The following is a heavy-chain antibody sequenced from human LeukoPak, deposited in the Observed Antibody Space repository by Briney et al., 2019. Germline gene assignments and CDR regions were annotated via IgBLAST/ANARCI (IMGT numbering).Heavy chain of an antibody. Sequence: ASVKVSCKASGFTFSDYYMHWARQAPGQGLEWMGRINPKSGGTSYAQKFQGRVTMTRDTSISTAYMELSRLTSDDTVVYYCARERIAAAGSIDVFDIWGQGTMVTVSS. CDR1: GFTFSDYY. J-gene: IGHJ3*02. D-gene: IGHD6-13*01. CDR3: ARERIAAAGSIDVFDI. CDR2: INPKSGGT. V-gene: IGHV1-2*05.